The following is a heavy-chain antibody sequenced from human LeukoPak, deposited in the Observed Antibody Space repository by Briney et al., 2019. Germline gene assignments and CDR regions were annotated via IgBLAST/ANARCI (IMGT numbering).Heavy chain of an antibody. V-gene: IGHV1-69*13. CDR2: IIPIFGTA. CDR3: ARSPYYDPYYYYGMDV. J-gene: IGHJ6*02. CDR1: GGTFSSYA. D-gene: IGHD3-22*01. Sequence: SVKVSCKASGGTFSSYAISWVRQAPGQGLEWMGGIIPIFGTANYAQKFQGRVTITADESTSTAYMELSSLRSEDTAVYYCARSPYYDPYYYYGMDVWGQGTTVTVSS.